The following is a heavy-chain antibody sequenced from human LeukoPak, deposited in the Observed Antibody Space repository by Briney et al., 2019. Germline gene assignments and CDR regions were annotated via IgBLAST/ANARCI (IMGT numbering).Heavy chain of an antibody. Sequence: GGSLRLSCAASGFTFSSYAMHWVRQTPGKGLEWVAAISYDGSNKYYADSVKGRFTISRDNSKNTMYLQMNGLRAEDTAVYYCARERGSYSDAFDIWGQGTMVTVSS. V-gene: IGHV3-30*04. D-gene: IGHD1-26*01. CDR2: ISYDGSNK. CDR1: GFTFSSYA. CDR3: ARERGSYSDAFDI. J-gene: IGHJ3*02.